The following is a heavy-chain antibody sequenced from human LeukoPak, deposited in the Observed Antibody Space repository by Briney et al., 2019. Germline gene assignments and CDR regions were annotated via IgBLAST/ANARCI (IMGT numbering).Heavy chain of an antibody. J-gene: IGHJ4*02. CDR2: IYYSGST. V-gene: IGHV4-59*01. CDR1: GGSISSYY. D-gene: IGHD1-14*01. CDR3: ARFGKNRNSQSAAFDY. Sequence: PSETLSLTCTVSGGSISSYYWSWIRQPPGKGLEWIGYIYYSGSTNYNPSLKSRVTISVDTSKNQFSLKLSSVTAADTAVYYCARFGKNRNSQSAAFDYWGQGTLVTVSS.